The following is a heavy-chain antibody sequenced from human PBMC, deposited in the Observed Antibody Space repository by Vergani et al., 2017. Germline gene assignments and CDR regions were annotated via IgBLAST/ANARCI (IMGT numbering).Heavy chain of an antibody. CDR1: AGSINSGGYS. CDR2: IYYSGNT. V-gene: IGHV4-30-2*01. Sequence: QLQLQESGSGLVKPSQTLSLTCAVSAGSINSGGYSWSWIRQPPGKGLEWIGYIYYSGNTYYNPSLKSRVTISVDRSKNHFSLKLSSVTAADTAVYYCARGKKGGWYEGDYWGQGTLVTVSS. CDR3: ARGKKGGWYEGDY. J-gene: IGHJ4*02. D-gene: IGHD6-19*01.